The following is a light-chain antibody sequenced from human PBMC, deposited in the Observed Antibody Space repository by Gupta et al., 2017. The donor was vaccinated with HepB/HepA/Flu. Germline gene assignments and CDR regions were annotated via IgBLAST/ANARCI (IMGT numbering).Light chain of an antibody. CDR1: QTIRSD. V-gene: IGKV1-39*01. CDR2: SAS. CDR3: QQNFYTPPT. Sequence: DIQMTQSPSSLSASVGDRVAITCRASQTIRSDLNWYHQKPGKAPKLLVYSASTLQTGVPQRFSGSRSGTEFTLTISSLQAEDIGTYFCQQNFYTPPTFGPGTRVDIK. J-gene: IGKJ3*01.